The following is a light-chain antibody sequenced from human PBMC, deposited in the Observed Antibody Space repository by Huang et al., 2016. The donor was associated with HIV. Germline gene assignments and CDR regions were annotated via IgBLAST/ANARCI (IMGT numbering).Light chain of an antibody. CDR3: LQHYNYPRT. V-gene: IGKV1-6*01. Sequence: IQMTPSPLSLSASVGDTVTITCRASQGIRNDLGWYQQKPGKAPQPLIYLASSLQSGAPTRFSGSGSGTDFSLTISGLQPEDYATYYCLQHYNYPRTFGQGTKVEI. J-gene: IGKJ1*01. CDR1: QGIRND. CDR2: LAS.